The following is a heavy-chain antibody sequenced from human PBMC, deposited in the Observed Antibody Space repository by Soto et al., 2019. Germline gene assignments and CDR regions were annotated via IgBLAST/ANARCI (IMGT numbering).Heavy chain of an antibody. J-gene: IGHJ3*01. V-gene: IGHV3-23*01. D-gene: IGHD6-13*01. CDR1: GFSFSDFA. CDR2: ITKSGDNT. Sequence: EVQLLESGGGLVQPGGSLRLSCTASGFSFSDFAMSLVRQAPGKGLEWVSTITKSGDNTYYADSVKGRVTISRDNSKNTLYLQVNSLSAEDTAIYFCAKEQAAAATGDAFDVWGQGTMVTVSP. CDR3: AKEQAAAATGDAFDV.